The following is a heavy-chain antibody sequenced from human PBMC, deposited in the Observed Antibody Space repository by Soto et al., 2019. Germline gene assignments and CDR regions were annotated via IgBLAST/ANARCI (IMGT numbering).Heavy chain of an antibody. V-gene: IGHV4-59*01. Sequence: SETLSLTCTVSGGSISSYYWSWIRQPPGKGLEWIGYINYSGSTNYNPSLKSRVTISVDTSKNQFSLKLSSVTAADTAVYYCARGSGGKDYWGQGTLVTVSS. D-gene: IGHD2-15*01. CDR3: ARGSGGKDY. J-gene: IGHJ4*02. CDR1: GGSISSYY. CDR2: INYSGST.